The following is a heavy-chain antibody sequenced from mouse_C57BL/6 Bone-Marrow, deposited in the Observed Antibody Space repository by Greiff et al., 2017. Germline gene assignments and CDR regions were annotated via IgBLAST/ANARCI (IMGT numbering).Heavy chain of an antibody. CDR3: AREGCYYYGSTDY. J-gene: IGHJ2*01. V-gene: IGHV1-69*01. CDR2: IDPSDSYT. CDR1: GYTFTSYW. Sequence: QVQLKQPGAELVMPGASVKLSCKASGYTFTSYWMHWVKQRPGQGLEWIGEIDPSDSYTNYNQKFKGKSTLTVDKASSTAYMQRSSLTSEDYAVYYCAREGCYYYGSTDYWGQGTTLTVSS. D-gene: IGHD1-1*01.